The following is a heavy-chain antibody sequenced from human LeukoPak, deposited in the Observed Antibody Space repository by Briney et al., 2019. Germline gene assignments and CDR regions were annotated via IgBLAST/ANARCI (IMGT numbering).Heavy chain of an antibody. CDR3: ARDQVDYDIPDHFDS. Sequence: SETLSLTCKVSSDSISSSTCNWSWIRQSPGKALEWIGYISQSGNSYFTPSLKSRATISVDRSKNHFSLTLISVTAADTAVYYCARDQVDYDIPDHFDSWGKGTLVTVSS. D-gene: IGHD3-22*01. CDR2: ISQSGNS. CDR1: SDSISSSTCN. J-gene: IGHJ4*02. V-gene: IGHV4-30-2*06.